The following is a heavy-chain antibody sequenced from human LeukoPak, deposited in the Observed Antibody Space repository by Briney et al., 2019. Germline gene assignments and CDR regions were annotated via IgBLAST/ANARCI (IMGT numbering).Heavy chain of an antibody. J-gene: IGHJ3*02. CDR3: TRVRVFYYDSTPFDI. D-gene: IGHD3-22*01. CDR2: IRSKAYGGTT. V-gene: IGHV3-49*04. Sequence: GRSLRLSCTASGFTFGDYAMSWVRQAPGKGLEWVGLIRSKAYGGTTEYAASVKGRFTISRDDSKSIAYLQMNSLKTEDTAVYYCTRVRVFYYDSTPFDIWGQGTMVTVSS. CDR1: GFTFGDYA.